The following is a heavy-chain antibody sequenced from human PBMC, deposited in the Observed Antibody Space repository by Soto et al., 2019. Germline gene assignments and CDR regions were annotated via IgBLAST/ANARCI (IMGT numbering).Heavy chain of an antibody. CDR1: GGSFSGFY. V-gene: IGHV4-34*01. J-gene: IGHJ6*02. CDR3: ASGRTRTARPSLRYYYYGLDV. Sequence: PLETLSLTCAVYGGSFSGFYWTWIRQPPGKGLEWIGEINHSGSTSYNPSLKSRVTIAVDTSKNQVSLRLISVSAADTAVYYCASGRTRTARPSLRYYYYGLDVWGQGTTVTVSS. CDR2: INHSGST. D-gene: IGHD6-6*01.